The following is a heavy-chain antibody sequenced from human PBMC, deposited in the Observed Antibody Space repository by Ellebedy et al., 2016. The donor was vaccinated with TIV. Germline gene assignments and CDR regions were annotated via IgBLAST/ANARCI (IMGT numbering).Heavy chain of an antibody. D-gene: IGHD2-15*01. Sequence: PGGSLRLSCAASGFTVSNYGMNRVRQAPGKGLEWVAVVSYDGSNKYYAASVNGRFTISRENSKNTLYLQMNSLSAEDMAVYYCARRGYCSGGSCASVPFDYWGQGTLVTVSS. J-gene: IGHJ4*02. V-gene: IGHV3-30*03. CDR2: VSYDGSNK. CDR3: ARRGYCSGGSCASVPFDY. CDR1: GFTVSNYG.